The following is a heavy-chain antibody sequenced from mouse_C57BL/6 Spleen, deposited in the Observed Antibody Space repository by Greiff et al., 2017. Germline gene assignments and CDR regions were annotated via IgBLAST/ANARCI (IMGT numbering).Heavy chain of an antibody. CDR2: IDPSDSYT. J-gene: IGHJ3*01. V-gene: IGHV1-59*01. D-gene: IGHD3-2*02. CDR1: GYTFTSYW. CDR3: ARLPLPPDSSGYGFAD. Sequence: QVQLQQPGAELVRPGTSVKLSCKASGYTFTSYWMHWVKQRPGQGLEWIGVIDPSDSYTNYNQKFKGKATLTVDTSSSTAYMQLSSLTSEDSAVYYCARLPLPPDSSGYGFADWGQGTLVTVSA.